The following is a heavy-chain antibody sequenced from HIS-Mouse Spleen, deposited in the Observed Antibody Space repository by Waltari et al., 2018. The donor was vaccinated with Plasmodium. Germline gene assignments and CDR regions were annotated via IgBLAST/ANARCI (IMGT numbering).Heavy chain of an antibody. D-gene: IGHD1-7*01. CDR3: ARDRITGTSYFDY. V-gene: IGHV4-39*07. CDR1: GGSISSSSYY. J-gene: IGHJ4*02. Sequence: QLQLQESGPGLVKPSETLSLTCTVSGGSISSSSYYWGWIRQPPGKGLEWIGSSNYSGRTYYNPTLKSRVTRSVDTSKNQFSLKLSSVTAADTAVYYCARDRITGTSYFDYWGQGTLVTVSS. CDR2: SNYSGRT.